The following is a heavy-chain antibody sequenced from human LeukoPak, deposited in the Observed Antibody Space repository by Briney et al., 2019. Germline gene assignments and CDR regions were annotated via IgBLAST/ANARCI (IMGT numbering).Heavy chain of an antibody. D-gene: IGHD7-27*01. CDR3: ALGYYFDY. CDR2: IKSKTDGGTT. Sequence: GGSLRLSCAASGFSLSSYSMNWVRQAPGKGLEWVGRIKSKTDGGTTDYAAPVKGRFTISRDDSKNTLYLQMNSLKTEDTAVYYCALGYYFDYWGQGTLVTVSS. V-gene: IGHV3-15*01. J-gene: IGHJ4*02. CDR1: GFSLSSYS.